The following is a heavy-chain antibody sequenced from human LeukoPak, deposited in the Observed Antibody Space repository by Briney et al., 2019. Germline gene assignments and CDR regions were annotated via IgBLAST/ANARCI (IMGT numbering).Heavy chain of an antibody. CDR3: ARLYSSYGIGHFDY. D-gene: IGHD4-11*01. CDR1: GYSFTSYW. V-gene: IGHV5-51*01. CDR2: IYPGDSDT. J-gene: IGHJ4*02. Sequence: GESLKISCKGSGYSFTSYWIGWVRQMPGKGLEWMGIIYPGDSDTRYSPSFQGQVTISADKSSRTAYLQWSGLKASDTAIYYCARLYSSYGIGHFDYWAQGTLVAVSS.